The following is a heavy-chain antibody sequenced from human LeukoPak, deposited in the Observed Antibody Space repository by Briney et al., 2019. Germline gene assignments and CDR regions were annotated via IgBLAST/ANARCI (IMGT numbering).Heavy chain of an antibody. CDR1: GYTFTSYG. Sequence: ASVKVSCKASGYTFTSYGIRWVRQAPGQGLEWMGCFSAYNGNTNYAQKLQGRVTMTTDTSTSTTYMKLRSLRSDDTAVYYCARVRYYDSSGYVDYWGQGTLATVSS. V-gene: IGHV1-18*01. CDR2: FSAYNGNT. J-gene: IGHJ4*02. CDR3: ARVRYYDSSGYVDY. D-gene: IGHD3-22*01.